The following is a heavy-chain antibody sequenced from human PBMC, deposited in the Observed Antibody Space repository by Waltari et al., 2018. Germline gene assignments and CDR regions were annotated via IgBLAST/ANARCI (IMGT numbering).Heavy chain of an antibody. D-gene: IGHD6-13*01. CDR1: GGSFSGYY. CDR2: INHSGST. J-gene: IGHJ5*02. Sequence: QVQLQQWGAGLLKPSETLSLTCAVYGGSFSGYYWSWIRQPPGKGLEWIGEINHSGSTNYNPSLKGRVTIAVDTSKNQFSLKLSSGTAADTAVYYCARYSSSWYNWFDPWGQGTLVTVSS. V-gene: IGHV4-34*01. CDR3: ARYSSSWYNWFDP.